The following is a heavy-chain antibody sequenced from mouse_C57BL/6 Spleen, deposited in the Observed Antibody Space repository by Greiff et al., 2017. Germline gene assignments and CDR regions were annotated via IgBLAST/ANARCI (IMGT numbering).Heavy chain of an antibody. V-gene: IGHV1-59*01. CDR3: ARESSYVGFAY. Sequence: VQLQQPGAELVRPGTSVKLSCKASGYTFTSYWMHWVKQRPGQGLEWIGVIDPSDSYTNYNQKFKGKATLTVETSSSTAYMQLSSLTSEDSAVYYCARESSYVGFAYWGQGTLVTVSA. J-gene: IGHJ3*01. CDR1: GYTFTSYW. D-gene: IGHD1-1*01. CDR2: IDPSDSYT.